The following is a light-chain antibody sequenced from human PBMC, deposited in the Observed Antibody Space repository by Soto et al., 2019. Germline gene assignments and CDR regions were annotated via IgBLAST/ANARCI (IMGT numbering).Light chain of an antibody. CDR3: CSYAGSYSYA. CDR2: ASS. V-gene: IGLV2-14*01. CDR1: SSDVGSYNY. Sequence: QSALTQPASVSGSPGQSITISCTGTSSDVGSYNYVSWYQHHPGKAPRLMIYASSNRPSGVPDRFSGSKSGSTASLTISGLQAEDEADYYCCSYAGSYSYAFATGTKVTVL. J-gene: IGLJ1*01.